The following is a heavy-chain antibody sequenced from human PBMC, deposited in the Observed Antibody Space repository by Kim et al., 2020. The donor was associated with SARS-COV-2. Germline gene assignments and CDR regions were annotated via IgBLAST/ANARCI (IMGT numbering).Heavy chain of an antibody. CDR3: ARVEGEADG. D-gene: IGHD3-16*01. CDR2: GIA. J-gene: IGHJ4*02. Sequence: GIANYAQKFQGRVTITADKSTSTAYMELSSLRSEDTAVYYCARVEGEADGWGQGTLVTVSS. V-gene: IGHV1-69*04.